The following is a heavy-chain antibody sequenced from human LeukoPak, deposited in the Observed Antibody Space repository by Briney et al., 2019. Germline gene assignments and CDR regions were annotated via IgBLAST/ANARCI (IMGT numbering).Heavy chain of an antibody. J-gene: IGHJ2*01. CDR1: GFTFSSSW. D-gene: IGHD1-7*01. CDR2: MNADGRTI. V-gene: IGHV3-74*01. CDR3: ARAGNYYFDL. Sequence: GGSLRLSCAASGFTFSSSWMHWVRQGPGKGLVWVARMNADGRTINYADSVKSRFTISRDNAKNTLYLQMNSLRTEDAAVYYCARAGNYYFDLWGRGTQVTVSS.